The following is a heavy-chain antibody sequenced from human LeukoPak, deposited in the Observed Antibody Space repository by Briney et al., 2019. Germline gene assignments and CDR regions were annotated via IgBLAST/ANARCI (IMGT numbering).Heavy chain of an antibody. CDR3: ARWTIVATTYYFDY. J-gene: IGHJ4*02. CDR1: GGTFSSYG. D-gene: IGHD5-12*01. V-gene: IGHV1-69*05. CDR2: IIPIFGTA. Sequence: SVKVSCKASGGTFSSYGISWVRQAPGQGLEWMGWIIPIFGTANYAQKFQGRVTITTDESTSTAYMELSSLRSEDTAVYYCARWTIVATTYYFDYWGQGTLVTVSS.